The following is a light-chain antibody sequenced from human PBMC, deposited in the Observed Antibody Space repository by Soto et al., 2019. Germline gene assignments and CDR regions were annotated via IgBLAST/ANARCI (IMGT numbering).Light chain of an antibody. J-gene: IGKJ1*01. Sequence: DIQMTQSPSTLSASVGDRVTITGRASQSISSWLAWYQQKPGQAPKLLIYKASTLQSGVPSRFSGSGSGTEFTLAISSLQPDDSATYYCQQYNDNWTFGQGTKVDIK. CDR2: KAS. V-gene: IGKV1-5*03. CDR1: QSISSW. CDR3: QQYNDNWT.